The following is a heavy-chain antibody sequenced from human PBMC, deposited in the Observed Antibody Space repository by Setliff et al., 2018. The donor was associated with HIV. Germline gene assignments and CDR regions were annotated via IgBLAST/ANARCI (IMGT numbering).Heavy chain of an antibody. V-gene: IGHV3-48*03. J-gene: IGHJ4*02. CDR2: IGSSGTSI. CDR3: AREDVYYYDSEGYYLLEY. Sequence: GGSLRLSCVASGFTFNTYEMNWVRQAPGKGLEWVSHIGSSGTSIYYADSVKGRFTSSRDNAKNSLYLQMNSLRAEDTAVYYCAREDVYYYDSEGYYLLEYWGQGTPVTVSS. D-gene: IGHD3-22*01. CDR1: GFTFNTYE.